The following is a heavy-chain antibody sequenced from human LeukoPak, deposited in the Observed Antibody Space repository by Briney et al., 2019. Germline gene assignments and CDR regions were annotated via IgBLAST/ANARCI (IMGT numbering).Heavy chain of an antibody. V-gene: IGHV1-69*13. J-gene: IGHJ4*02. CDR2: IIPIFGTA. CDR1: GGTFSSYA. D-gene: IGHD3-22*01. Sequence: GASVKVSCKASGGTFSSYAISWVRQAPGQGLEWMGGIIPIFGTANYAQKFQGRVTITADESTSTAYMELSSLRSEDTAVYYCARYYYDSSGYYPPQYYFDYWGQGTLVTVSS. CDR3: ARYYYDSSGYYPPQYYFDY.